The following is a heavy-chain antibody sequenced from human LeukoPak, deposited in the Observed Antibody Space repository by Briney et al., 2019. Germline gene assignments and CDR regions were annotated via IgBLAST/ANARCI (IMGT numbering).Heavy chain of an antibody. CDR3: ARHARFTMVRGGIKEVVWFDP. J-gene: IGHJ5*02. V-gene: IGHV4-39*01. Sequence: SETLSLTCTVSGGSISSSSYYWGWIRQPPGKGLEWIGSIYYSGSTYYNPSLKSRVTISVDTSKNQFSLKLSSVTAADTAVYYCARHARFTMVRGGIKEVVWFDPWGQGNLVTVSS. D-gene: IGHD3-10*01. CDR1: GGSISSSSYY. CDR2: IYYSGST.